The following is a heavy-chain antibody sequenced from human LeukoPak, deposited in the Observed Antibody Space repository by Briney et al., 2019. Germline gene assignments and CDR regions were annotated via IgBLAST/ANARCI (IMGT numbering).Heavy chain of an antibody. V-gene: IGHV3-30-3*01. CDR1: EFTFRSYS. D-gene: IGHD2-21*01. J-gene: IGHJ4*02. CDR2: ISYDGTIT. CDR3: ARESLTYSLDY. Sequence: PGTSLRLSCATSEFTFRSYSMHWVRQAPGKGLEWVAVISYDGTITYYADSVKGRLTISRDNSKNTLYLQMNSLRAEDTAVYYCARESLTYSLDYWGQGTLVTVSS.